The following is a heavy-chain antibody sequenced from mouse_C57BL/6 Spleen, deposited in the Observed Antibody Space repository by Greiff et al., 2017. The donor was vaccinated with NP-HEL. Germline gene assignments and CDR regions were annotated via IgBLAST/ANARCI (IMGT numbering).Heavy chain of an antibody. Sequence: VQLVESGPGLVQPSQSLSITCTVSGFSFTSYGVHWVRQSPGKGLEWLGVIWRGGSTDYNAAFMSRLSITKDNSKSQVFFKMNSLQADDTAIYYCAKKGGNSFYAMDYWGQGTSVTVSS. V-gene: IGHV2-5*01. CDR1: GFSFTSYG. J-gene: IGHJ4*01. CDR2: IWRGGST. D-gene: IGHD2-1*01. CDR3: AKKGGNSFYAMDY.